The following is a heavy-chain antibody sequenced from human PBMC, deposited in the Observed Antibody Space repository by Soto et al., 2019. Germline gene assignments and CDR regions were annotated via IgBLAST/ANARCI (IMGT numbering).Heavy chain of an antibody. V-gene: IGHV4-39*01. CDR2: IYYSGST. CDR1: GGSISSSSYY. J-gene: IGHJ4*02. CDR3: ASNYGDYGNYFDY. Sequence: QLQLQESGPGLVKPSETLSLTCTVSGGSISSSSYYWGWIRQPPGKGLEWIGSIYYSGSTYYNPSLTSRVTISVDTSKNQFSLKLSSVTAADTAVYYCASNYGDYGNYFDYWGQGTLVTVSS. D-gene: IGHD4-17*01.